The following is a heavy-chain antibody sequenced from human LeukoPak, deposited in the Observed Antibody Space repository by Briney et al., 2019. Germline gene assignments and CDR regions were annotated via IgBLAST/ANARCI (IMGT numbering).Heavy chain of an antibody. V-gene: IGHV4-59*01. J-gene: IGHJ4*02. CDR3: ARGGWNKFDY. CDR2: IFYSGTT. CDR1: GGSISSYY. Sequence: SETLSLTCTVSGGSISSYYWSWIRQLPGKGLEWIGFIFYSGTTNYNPSLKSRVTISVDTSKNQFSLKLSSVTAADTAVYYCARGGWNKFDYWGRGTLVTVSS. D-gene: IGHD3-22*01.